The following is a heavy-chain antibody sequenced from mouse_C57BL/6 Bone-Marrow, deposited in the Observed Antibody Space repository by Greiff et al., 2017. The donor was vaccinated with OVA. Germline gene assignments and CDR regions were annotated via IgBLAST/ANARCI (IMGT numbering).Heavy chain of an antibody. V-gene: IGHV1-62-3*01. CDR2: IDPNSGGT. Sequence: QVQLQQPGAELVRPGASVKLSCKASGYTFTSYWMHWVKQRPGRGLEWIGRIDPNSGGTKYNEKFKSKATLTADKSSSTAYMKLSSLTSEDSAVYFCARRGRIYYGNYGAMDYWGQGTSVTVSS. CDR1: GYTFTSYW. J-gene: IGHJ4*01. D-gene: IGHD2-1*01. CDR3: ARRGRIYYGNYGAMDY.